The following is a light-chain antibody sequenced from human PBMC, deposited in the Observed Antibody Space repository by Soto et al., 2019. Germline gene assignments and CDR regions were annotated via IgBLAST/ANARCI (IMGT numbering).Light chain of an antibody. V-gene: IGKV3-15*01. J-gene: IGKJ1*01. CDR2: GAS. Sequence: EIVMTQSPATLSVSPGERATLSCRASQSISSKLAWFQEKPGQAPRLLFYGASTRATGVPARFSGSGSGTEFTLTISSLQSEVFAVYFCQHYYHWWTFCQGTKVEI. CDR3: QHYYHWWT. CDR1: QSISSK.